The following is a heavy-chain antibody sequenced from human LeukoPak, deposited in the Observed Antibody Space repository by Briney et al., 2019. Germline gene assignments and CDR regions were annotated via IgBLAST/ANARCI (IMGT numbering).Heavy chain of an antibody. D-gene: IGHD3-22*01. CDR1: GFTFRTYA. Sequence: PGGSLRLSCAASGFTFRTYAMSWVRQAPGKGLEWVSVISASGTGTYYADSAKGRFTISRDNSKNMLYLQMNSLRAEDTAIYYCAKVGGYYDSSGPLGGFDYWGQGALVTVSS. J-gene: IGHJ4*02. V-gene: IGHV3-23*01. CDR3: AKVGGYYDSSGPLGGFDY. CDR2: ISASGTGT.